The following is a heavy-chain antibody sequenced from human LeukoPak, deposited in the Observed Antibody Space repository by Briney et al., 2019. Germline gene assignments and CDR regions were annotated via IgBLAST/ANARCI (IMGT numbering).Heavy chain of an antibody. J-gene: IGHJ4*02. CDR3: ARGNYDSSGYYFPYYFDY. D-gene: IGHD3-22*01. CDR1: GGSISSYY. CDR2: IYYSGST. Sequence: SETLSLTCTVSGGSISSYYWSWIRQPPGKGLEWIGYIYYSGSTNYNPSLKSRVTISVDTSKNQFSLKLSSVTAADTAVYYCARGNYDSSGYYFPYYFDYWGQGTLVTVSS. V-gene: IGHV4-59*01.